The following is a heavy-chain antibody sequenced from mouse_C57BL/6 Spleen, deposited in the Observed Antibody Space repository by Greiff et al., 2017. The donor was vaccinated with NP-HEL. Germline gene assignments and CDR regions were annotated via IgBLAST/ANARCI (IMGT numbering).Heavy chain of an antibody. Sequence: QVQLQQPGAELVKPGASVKLSCKASGYTFTSYWMQWVKQRPGQGLEWIGEIDPSASYTNYNQQFKGKATLTVDTASSTAYKQLISLTSDDSAVYYCARCYYGSSYAMDYWGQGTSVTVSS. CDR3: ARCYYGSSYAMDY. D-gene: IGHD1-1*01. J-gene: IGHJ4*01. CDR2: IDPSASYT. V-gene: IGHV1-50*01. CDR1: GYTFTSYW.